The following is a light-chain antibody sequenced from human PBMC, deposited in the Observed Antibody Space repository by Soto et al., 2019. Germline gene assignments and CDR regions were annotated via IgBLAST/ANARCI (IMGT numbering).Light chain of an antibody. J-gene: IGLJ1*01. CDR1: SSDVGGYIY. Sequence: QSVLTQPASVSGSPGQSITISCTGTSSDVGGYIYVSRYQQHPGKAPKLMIYEVSNRPSGVSNRFSGSKSGNTASLTISGLQAEDEAAYYCSSYSRSSFYVFGTGTKVTVL. V-gene: IGLV2-14*01. CDR3: SSYSRSSFYV. CDR2: EVS.